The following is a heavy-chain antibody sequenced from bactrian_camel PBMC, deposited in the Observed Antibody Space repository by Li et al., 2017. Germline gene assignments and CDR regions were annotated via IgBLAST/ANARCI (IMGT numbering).Heavy chain of an antibody. CDR2: MYQGGAKT. V-gene: IGHV3S40*01. Sequence: DVQLVESGGGQVQAGGSLRLSCAASGYTYSGYCLGWFRQAPGKEREGVAAMYQGGAKTYYADSVKGRFTISQDNAKKTLFLQMSSLKPEDTGVYNCARVNDVQFIGCRRYRWDQGTQVTVS. CDR1: GYTYSGYC. D-gene: IGHD1*01. CDR3: ARVNDVQFIGCRRYR. J-gene: IGHJ4*01.